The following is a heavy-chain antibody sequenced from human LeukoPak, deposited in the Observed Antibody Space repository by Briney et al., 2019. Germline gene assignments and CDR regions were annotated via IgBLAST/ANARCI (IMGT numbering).Heavy chain of an antibody. V-gene: IGHV4-39*01. CDR3: AITTRGYSGYEWYFDL. CDR2: IYYSGST. Sequence: PSETLSLTCTVSGGSISSYYWGWIRQPPGKGLEWIGSIYYSGSTYYNPSLKSRVTISVDTSKNQFSLKLSSVTAADTAVYYCAITTRGYSGYEWYFDLWGRGTLVTVSS. J-gene: IGHJ2*01. D-gene: IGHD5-12*01. CDR1: GGSISSYY.